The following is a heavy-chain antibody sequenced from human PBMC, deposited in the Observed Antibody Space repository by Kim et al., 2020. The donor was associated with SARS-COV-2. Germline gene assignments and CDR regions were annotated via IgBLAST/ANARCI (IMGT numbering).Heavy chain of an antibody. CDR3: ARRPYSNNWYDP. J-gene: IGHJ5*02. V-gene: IGHV5-51*01. Sequence: RYSPSGQGQVTISADKSISTAYLQWSSLKATDTAMYYCARRPYSNNWYDPWGQGTLVTVSS. D-gene: IGHD6-13*01.